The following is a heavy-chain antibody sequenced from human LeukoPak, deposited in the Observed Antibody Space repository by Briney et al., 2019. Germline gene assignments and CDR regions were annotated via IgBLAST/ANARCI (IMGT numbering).Heavy chain of an antibody. Sequence: GGSLRLSCAASEFTFSSYGMHWVRQAPGKGLEWVAVIWYDGSNKYYADSVKGRFTISRDNSKNTLYLQMNSLRAEDTAVYYCAGSIAVAGTIDYWGQGTLVTVSS. CDR3: AGSIAVAGTIDY. D-gene: IGHD6-19*01. CDR1: EFTFSSYG. J-gene: IGHJ4*02. V-gene: IGHV3-33*01. CDR2: IWYDGSNK.